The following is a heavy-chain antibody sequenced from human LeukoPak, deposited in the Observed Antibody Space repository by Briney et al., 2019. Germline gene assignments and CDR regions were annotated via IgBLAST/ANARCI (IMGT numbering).Heavy chain of an antibody. D-gene: IGHD2-2*01. V-gene: IGHV4-59*01. CDR3: ARAPAGQPYYYMDV. Sequence: SETLSLTCTVSGGAITNYYWSWIRQPPGKGLEWIGYMYYSGSTNYNPSLKSRVTMSVDTSINQISLKMTSLTAADTAVYYCARAPAGQPYYYMDVWGKGTTVTVSS. J-gene: IGHJ6*03. CDR1: GGAITNYY. CDR2: MYYSGST.